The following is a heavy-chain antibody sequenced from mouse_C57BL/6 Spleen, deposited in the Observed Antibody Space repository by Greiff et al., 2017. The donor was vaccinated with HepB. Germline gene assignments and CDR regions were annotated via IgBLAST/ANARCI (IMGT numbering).Heavy chain of an antibody. CDR2: ISNLAYSI. D-gene: IGHD1-1*01. J-gene: IGHJ2*01. CDR3: ARHKYYGSSYYFDY. Sequence: EVMLVESGGGLVQPGGSLKLSCAASGFTFSDYGMAWVRQAPRKGPEWVAFISNLAYSIYYADTVTGRFTISRENVKNTLYLEMCSLRSEDTAMYYGARHKYYGSSYYFDYRGQGTTLTVAS. V-gene: IGHV5-15*01. CDR1: GFTFSDYG.